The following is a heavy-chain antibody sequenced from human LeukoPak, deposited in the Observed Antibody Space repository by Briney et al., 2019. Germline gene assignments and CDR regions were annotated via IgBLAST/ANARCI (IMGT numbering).Heavy chain of an antibody. CDR2: IYYSGST. CDR1: GGSISSSSYY. V-gene: IGHV4-39*07. D-gene: IGHD6-6*01. CDR3: ASPFEYSSSSSAFDI. Sequence: SETLSLTCTVSGGSISSSSYYWAWIRQPPGKGLEWIGSIYYSGSTYYNPSLKSRVTISVDTSKNQFSLKLSSVTAADTAVYYCASPFEYSSSSSAFDIWGQGTMVTVSS. J-gene: IGHJ3*02.